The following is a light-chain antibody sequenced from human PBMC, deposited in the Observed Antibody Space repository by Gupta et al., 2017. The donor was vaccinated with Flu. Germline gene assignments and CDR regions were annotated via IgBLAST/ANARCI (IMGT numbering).Light chain of an antibody. Sequence: GDRVTITCRASQGIRNDLGWYQQKPGKAPKLLIYAASSLQSGVPSRFSGSGSGTDFTLTISSLQPEDFATYYCLQDYNYPRTFGQETKVEIK. CDR3: LQDYNYPRT. J-gene: IGKJ1*01. V-gene: IGKV1-6*01. CDR1: QGIRND. CDR2: AAS.